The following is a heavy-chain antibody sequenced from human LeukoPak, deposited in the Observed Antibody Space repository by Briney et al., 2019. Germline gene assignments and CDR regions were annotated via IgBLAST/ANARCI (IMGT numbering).Heavy chain of an antibody. Sequence: SETLSLTCAVYGGSFSGYYWSWIRQPPGNGLEWIGEINHSGSTNYNSSLKSRVTISVDTSKNQFSLKLRSVTAADTAVYYCARLEALVTLDYWGQGTLVTVSS. CDR1: GGSFSGYY. CDR3: ARLEALVTLDY. V-gene: IGHV4-34*01. D-gene: IGHD5-18*01. J-gene: IGHJ4*02. CDR2: INHSGST.